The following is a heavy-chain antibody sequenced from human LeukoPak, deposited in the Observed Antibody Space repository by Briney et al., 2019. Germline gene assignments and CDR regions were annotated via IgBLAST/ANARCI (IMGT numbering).Heavy chain of an antibody. V-gene: IGHV4-59*08. CDR1: GGSISSYY. D-gene: IGHD6-13*01. Sequence: SETLSLTCTVSGGSISSYYWSWIRQPPGKGLEWIGYIYYSGSTNYNPSLKSRVTISVDTSKNQFSLKLSSVTAADTAVYYCARRISAAAPFDYWGQGTLVTVAS. CDR3: ARRISAAAPFDY. J-gene: IGHJ4*02. CDR2: IYYSGST.